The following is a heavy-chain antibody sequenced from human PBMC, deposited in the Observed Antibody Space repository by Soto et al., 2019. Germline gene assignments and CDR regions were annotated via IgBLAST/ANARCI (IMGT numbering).Heavy chain of an antibody. J-gene: IGHJ4*02. V-gene: IGHV4-61*01. CDR3: ARVDYDSSGYYEDY. Sequence: SETLSLTCTVSGGSVSSGSYYWSWIRQPPGKGLEWIGYIYYSGSTNYNPSLKSRVTISVDTSKNQFSLKLSSVTAADTAVYYCARVDYDSSGYYEDYWGQGTLVTVS. CDR1: GGSVSSGSYY. D-gene: IGHD3-22*01. CDR2: IYYSGST.